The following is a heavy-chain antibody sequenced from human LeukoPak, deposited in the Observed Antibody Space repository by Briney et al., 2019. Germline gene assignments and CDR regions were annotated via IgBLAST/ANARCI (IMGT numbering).Heavy chain of an antibody. Sequence: SETLSLTCTVSGGSISSYYWSWIRQPPGKGLEWIGYIYYSGSTNYNPSLKSRVTISVDTSKNQFSLKLSSVTAADTAVYYCARHPQYNPHYFDYWGQGTLVTVSS. CDR3: ARHPQYNPHYFDY. D-gene: IGHD1-14*01. CDR2: IYYSGST. V-gene: IGHV4-59*08. CDR1: GGSISSYY. J-gene: IGHJ4*02.